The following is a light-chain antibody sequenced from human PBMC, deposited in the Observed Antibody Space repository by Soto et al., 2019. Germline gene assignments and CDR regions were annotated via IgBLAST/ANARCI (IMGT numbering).Light chain of an antibody. V-gene: IGLV2-18*02. Sequence: QSALTQPPSVSGSPGQSVTISCTGTSSDVGKYDRVSWYQQPPGTAPKLIICEVINRPSGVPARFSGSKSGNTASLTISGLQAEDEADYYCSSYMSTSRYVFGAGTKVTVL. CDR1: SSDVGKYDR. J-gene: IGLJ1*01. CDR3: SSYMSTSRYV. CDR2: EVI.